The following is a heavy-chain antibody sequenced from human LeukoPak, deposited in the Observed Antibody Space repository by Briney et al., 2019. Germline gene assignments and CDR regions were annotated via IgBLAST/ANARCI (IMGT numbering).Heavy chain of an antibody. CDR1: GFSFRSYG. D-gene: IGHD4-11*01. Sequence: PGGSLRLSCAASGFSFRSYGMHWVRHTPGKGLEWAAVISYDGSNKYYADSVKGRFTISRDNSKNTLYLQMNSLRPEDTAVYYCAKDKLQLLILDYFDYWGQGTLVTVSS. CDR3: AKDKLQLLILDYFDY. V-gene: IGHV3-30*18. J-gene: IGHJ4*02. CDR2: ISYDGSNK.